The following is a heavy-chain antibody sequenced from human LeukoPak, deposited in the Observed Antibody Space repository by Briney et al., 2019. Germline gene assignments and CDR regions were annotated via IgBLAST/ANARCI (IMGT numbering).Heavy chain of an antibody. CDR3: ARELGEILNDAFDI. D-gene: IGHD3-16*01. J-gene: IGHJ3*02. CDR2: INPRGGFT. CDR1: GYTFTSYY. Sequence: ASVKVSCKASGYTFTSYYIHWVRQAPGQGLEWMGIINPRGGFTTYAQKFQGRVTMTRDTSTSTVYMELSSLRSEDTAVYYCARELGEILNDAFDIWGQGTMVTVSS. V-gene: IGHV1-46*01.